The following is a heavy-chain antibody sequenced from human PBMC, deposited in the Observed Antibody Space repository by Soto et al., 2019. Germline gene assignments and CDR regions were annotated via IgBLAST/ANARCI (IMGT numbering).Heavy chain of an antibody. D-gene: IGHD3-10*01. CDR2: ISAYNGNT. CDR3: ARGRFGELLGNWFDP. J-gene: IGHJ5*02. Sequence: ASVKVSCKASGYTFTSYGISWVRQAPGQGLEWMGWISAYNGNTNYAQKLQGRVTMTTDTSTSTAYMELRSLRSDDTAVYYCARGRFGELLGNWFDPWGQGTLVTVSS. V-gene: IGHV1-18*01. CDR1: GYTFTSYG.